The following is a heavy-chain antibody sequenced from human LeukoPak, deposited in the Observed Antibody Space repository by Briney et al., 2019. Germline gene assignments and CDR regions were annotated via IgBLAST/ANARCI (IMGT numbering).Heavy chain of an antibody. J-gene: IGHJ5*02. CDR3: ARDLGYSGFDWAP. V-gene: IGHV4-39*07. D-gene: IGHD5-12*01. Sequence: SETLSLTCTVSGGSISSSSYYWGWIRQPPGKGLEWIGSIYYSGSTYYNPSLKSRVTISVDTSKNQFSLKLSSVTAADTAVYYCARDLGYSGFDWAPWGQGTLVTVSS. CDR2: IYYSGST. CDR1: GGSISSSSYY.